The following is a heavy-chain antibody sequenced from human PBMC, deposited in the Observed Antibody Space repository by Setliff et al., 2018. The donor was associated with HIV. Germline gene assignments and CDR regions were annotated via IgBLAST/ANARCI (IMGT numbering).Heavy chain of an antibody. CDR1: GDPINSHY. Sequence: SETLSLTCTVSGDPINSHYWSWIRQPPGEGLEWIGYASYSGNANYNPSLKSRVTISVDTTKNQFSLKLTSMTGADTAIYYCARDYSTLGRSDDAFDMWGPGTMVTVSS. CDR3: ARDYSTLGRSDDAFDM. J-gene: IGHJ3*02. V-gene: IGHV4-59*11. D-gene: IGHD3-3*01. CDR2: ASYSGNA.